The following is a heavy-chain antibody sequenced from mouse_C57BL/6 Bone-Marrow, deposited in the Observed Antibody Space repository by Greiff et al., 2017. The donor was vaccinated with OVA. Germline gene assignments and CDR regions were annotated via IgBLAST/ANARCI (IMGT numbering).Heavy chain of an antibody. CDR2: IDPSDSYT. D-gene: IGHD1-1*01. J-gene: IGHJ4*01. CDR1: GYTFTSYW. CDR3: ARHSNYYGIAMDY. Sequence: QVQLQQPGAELVMPGASVKLSCKASGYTFTSYWMHWVKQRPGQGLEWIGEIDPSDSYTNYNQKVKGKSTLTVDKSSSTAYMQLSSLTSEDSAVYYCARHSNYYGIAMDYWGQGTSVTVSS. V-gene: IGHV1-69*01.